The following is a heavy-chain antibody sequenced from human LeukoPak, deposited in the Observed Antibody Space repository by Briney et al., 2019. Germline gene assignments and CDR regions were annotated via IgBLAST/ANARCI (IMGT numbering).Heavy chain of an antibody. D-gene: IGHD6-13*01. Sequence: AGGSLRLSCTASGFTFSSYSMNWVRKAPGKGLEWVSYSSSGSTTIYYADSVKGRFTISRDNAKNSLYLQMNSLRAEDTAVYYCARMWGSSWSYFDFWGQGTLVTVSS. CDR3: ARMWGSSWSYFDF. CDR1: GFTFSSYS. CDR2: SSSGSTTI. J-gene: IGHJ4*02. V-gene: IGHV3-48*04.